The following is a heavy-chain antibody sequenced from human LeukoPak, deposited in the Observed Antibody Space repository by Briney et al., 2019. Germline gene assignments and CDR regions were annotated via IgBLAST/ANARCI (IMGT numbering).Heavy chain of an antibody. Sequence: QPGGSLRLSCAASGFTFSSYAMHWVRQAPGKGLEWVAVISYDGSNKYYADSVKGRFTISRDNSKNTLYLQMNSLRVEDTAIYYCANPRLGGWGQGTLVTVSS. J-gene: IGHJ4*02. CDR3: ANPRLGG. V-gene: IGHV3-30-3*01. CDR1: GFTFSSYA. D-gene: IGHD3-16*01. CDR2: ISYDGSNK.